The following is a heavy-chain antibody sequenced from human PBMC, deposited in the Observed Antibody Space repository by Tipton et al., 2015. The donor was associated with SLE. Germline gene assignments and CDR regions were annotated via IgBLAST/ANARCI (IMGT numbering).Heavy chain of an antibody. J-gene: IGHJ4*02. Sequence: TLSLTCTVSGGSISSGSYYWSWIRQPAGKGLEWIGYIYTSGSTNYNPSLKSRVTISVDTSKNQFSLKLSSVTAADTAVYYCASGYSSSWTFDYWGQGTLVTVSS. V-gene: IGHV4-61*09. CDR3: ASGYSSSWTFDY. CDR1: GGSISSGSYY. D-gene: IGHD6-13*01. CDR2: IYTSGST.